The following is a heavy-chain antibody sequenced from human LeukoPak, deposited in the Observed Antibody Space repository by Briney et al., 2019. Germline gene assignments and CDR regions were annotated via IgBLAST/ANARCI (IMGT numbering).Heavy chain of an antibody. D-gene: IGHD5-24*01. Sequence: SETLSLTCTVSGGSISSYYWSWIRQPPGKGLEWIGYIYYSGSTNYNPSLKSRVTISVDTSKNQSSLKLSSVTAADTAVYYCARPDGEMATINWGQRTLVTVSS. CDR2: IYYSGST. CDR3: ARPDGEMATIN. V-gene: IGHV4-59*08. J-gene: IGHJ4*02. CDR1: GGSISSYY.